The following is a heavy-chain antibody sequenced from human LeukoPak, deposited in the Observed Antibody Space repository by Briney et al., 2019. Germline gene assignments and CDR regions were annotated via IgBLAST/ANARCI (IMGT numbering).Heavy chain of an antibody. Sequence: SVKVSCKASGGTFSSYAISWVRQALGQGLEWMGGIIPIFGTANYAQKFQGRVTITTDESTSTAYMELSSLRSEDTAVYYCARGELAWAYGWGSYRPFDYWGQGTLVTVSS. D-gene: IGHD3-10*01. CDR2: IIPIFGTA. CDR3: ARGELAWAYGWGSYRPFDY. CDR1: GGTFSSYA. J-gene: IGHJ4*02. V-gene: IGHV1-69*05.